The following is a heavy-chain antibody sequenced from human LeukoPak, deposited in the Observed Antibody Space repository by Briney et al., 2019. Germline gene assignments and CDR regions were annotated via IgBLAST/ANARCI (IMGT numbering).Heavy chain of an antibody. Sequence: SETLSLTGTVSGGSLSNYCWSWIRQPPGRGLEWIGYIYYSGSINYNPSLKSRVTISVDMSKNQFSLQLSSVTAADTAVYYCARQSRDGDYIAKLFDYWGQGTLVTVSS. D-gene: IGHD4-17*01. V-gene: IGHV4-59*08. CDR3: ARQSRDGDYIAKLFDY. CDR1: GGSLSNYC. CDR2: IYYSGSI. J-gene: IGHJ4*02.